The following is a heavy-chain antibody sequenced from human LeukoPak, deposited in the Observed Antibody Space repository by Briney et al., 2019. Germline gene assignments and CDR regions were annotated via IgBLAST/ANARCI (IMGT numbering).Heavy chain of an antibody. Sequence: GGSLRLSCAASGFTFSSYAMSWVRQAPGKGLEWVSAISGSGGSTYYADSVKGRFTISRDNSKNTLYLQMNSLRAEDTAVYYCATDSGYCSRTSCYNDYYYYGMDVWGQGTTVTVSS. J-gene: IGHJ6*02. D-gene: IGHD2-2*01. CDR3: ATDSGYCSRTSCYNDYYYYGMDV. CDR2: ISGSGGST. CDR1: GFTFSSYA. V-gene: IGHV3-23*01.